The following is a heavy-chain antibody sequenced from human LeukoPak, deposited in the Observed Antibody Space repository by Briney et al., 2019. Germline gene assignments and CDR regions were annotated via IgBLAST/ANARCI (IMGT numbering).Heavy chain of an antibody. CDR2: LDYAEST. Sequence: SGTLSLTCTVSGDSISRSGSYWGWIRQTLGKDLEWIGHLDYAESTFYNPSLISRVTISADRTKNQISLRLTYVTAADTALYYCVRVAGTTGSSWYYFNSWGQGTLVSVSS. D-gene: IGHD6-13*01. J-gene: IGHJ4*02. CDR1: GDSISRSGSY. V-gene: IGHV4-39*01. CDR3: VRVAGTTGSSWYYFNS.